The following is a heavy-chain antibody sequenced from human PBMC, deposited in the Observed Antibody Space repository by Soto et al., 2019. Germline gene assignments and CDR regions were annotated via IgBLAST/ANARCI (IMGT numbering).Heavy chain of an antibody. CDR1: GFTFSSYG. D-gene: IGHD4-4*01. J-gene: IGHJ6*02. V-gene: IGHV3-30*18. CDR2: ISYDGSNK. CDR3: AKEGNSVYYYYGMDV. Sequence: GSLRLSCAASGFTFSSYGMHWVRQAPGKGLEWVAVISYDGSNKYYADSVKGRFTISRDNSKNTLYLQMNSLRAEDTAVYYCAKEGNSVYYYYGMDVWGQGTTVTVSS.